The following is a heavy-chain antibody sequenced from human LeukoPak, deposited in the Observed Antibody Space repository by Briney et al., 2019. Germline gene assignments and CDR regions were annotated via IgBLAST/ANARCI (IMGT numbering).Heavy chain of an antibody. CDR3: ALSLYYYNSSGYYPFDY. J-gene: IGHJ4*02. D-gene: IGHD3-22*01. CDR1: GYAFTSYG. V-gene: IGHV1-8*02. CDR2: MNPNSGNT. Sequence: ASVKVSCKASGYAFTSYGISWVRQAPGQGLEWMGWMNPNSGNTGYAQKFQGRVSMTRSTSISTAYMELSSLTSEDTAVYYCALSLYYYNSSGYYPFDYWGQGTLITVSS.